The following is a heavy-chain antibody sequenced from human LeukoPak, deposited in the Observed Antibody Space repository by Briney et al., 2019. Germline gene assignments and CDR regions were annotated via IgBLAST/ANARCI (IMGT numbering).Heavy chain of an antibody. D-gene: IGHD3-10*01. CDR1: GYTFTGYY. Sequence: WASVKVSCKASGYTFTGYYMHWVRQAPGQGLEWMGWFNPNSGGTNYAQKFQGRVTMTRDTSISTAYMELSRLRSDDTAVYYCARDRGAHYYGSGSKGLDYWGQGTLVTVSS. J-gene: IGHJ4*02. CDR2: FNPNSGGT. V-gene: IGHV1-2*02. CDR3: ARDRGAHYYGSGSKGLDY.